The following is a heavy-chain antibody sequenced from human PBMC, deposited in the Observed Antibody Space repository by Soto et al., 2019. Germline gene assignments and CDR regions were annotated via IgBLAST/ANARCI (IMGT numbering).Heavy chain of an antibody. CDR2: ISWNSGSI. J-gene: IGHJ4*02. CDR3: AKDRGYSGYDLGYYFDY. V-gene: IGHV3-9*01. CDR1: GFTFDDYA. D-gene: IGHD5-12*01. Sequence: PGGSLRLSCAASGFTFDDYAMHWVRQAPGKGLEWVSGISWNSGSIGYADSVKGRFTISRDNAKNSLYLQMTSLRAEDTALYYCAKDRGYSGYDLGYYFDYWGQGTLVTVSS.